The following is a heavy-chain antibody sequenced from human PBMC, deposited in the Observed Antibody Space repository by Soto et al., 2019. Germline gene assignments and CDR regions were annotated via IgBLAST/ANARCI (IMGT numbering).Heavy chain of an antibody. CDR2: IYWDDDD. J-gene: IGHJ4*02. V-gene: IGHV2-5*02. CDR1: GFSLSTSGLG. CDR3: PHVIRGVIWK. D-gene: IGHD3-10*01. Sequence: QITLKESGPTLVKPTQTLTLTCNFSGFSLSTSGLGVSWIRQPPGKALEWLALIYWDDDDRYSPSLKNRLSLMEDASTNQVVLTLTNLSRADTATYICPHVIRGVIWKWGQGDLVSVS.